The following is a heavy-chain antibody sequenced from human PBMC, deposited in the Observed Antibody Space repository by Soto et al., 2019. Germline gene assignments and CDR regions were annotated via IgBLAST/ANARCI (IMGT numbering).Heavy chain of an antibody. V-gene: IGHV4-59*08. D-gene: IGHD1-26*01. CDR1: GASISDSY. CDR2: ISYTGST. J-gene: IGHJ4*02. CDR3: ARHATGGTYPLDY. Sequence: QVQLQESGPGLVKPSETLSLTCTVSGASISDSYWAWIRQPPGKGLEYIGHISYTGSTNYSPSLQRRVTMSVDTSKNQFSLKLTSVTAADTAVYYCARHATGGTYPLDYWGQGTLVTVS.